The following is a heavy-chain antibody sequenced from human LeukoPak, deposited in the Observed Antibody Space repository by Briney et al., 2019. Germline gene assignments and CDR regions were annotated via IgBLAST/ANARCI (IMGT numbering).Heavy chain of an antibody. CDR3: AKDMRMASFEH. CDR1: GFRFSSQW. V-gene: IGHV3-7*03. Sequence: QAGGSLRLSCAASGFRFSSQWMSWVRQAPGKGLEWVAIVNQGGTGKYYVDSVKGRFTISRDNAENSLYLQINSLRVEDTAVYYCAKDMRMASFEHWGRGTQVTVSS. CDR2: VNQGGTGK. D-gene: IGHD5-24*01. J-gene: IGHJ4*02.